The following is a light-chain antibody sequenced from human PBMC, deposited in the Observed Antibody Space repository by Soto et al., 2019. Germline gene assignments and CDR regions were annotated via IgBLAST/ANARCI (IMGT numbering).Light chain of an antibody. CDR1: QSVRSN. CDR3: QQRFNWQVT. Sequence: EIVMTQSASTLSVSPGERATLSCRASQSVRSNLAWYLQKPGQAPRLLIYGASTRATGIPARFSGSGSGTDFTLTISSLEPEDFAVYYCQQRFNWQVTFGQGTRLEIK. V-gene: IGKV3-15*01. CDR2: GAS. J-gene: IGKJ5*01.